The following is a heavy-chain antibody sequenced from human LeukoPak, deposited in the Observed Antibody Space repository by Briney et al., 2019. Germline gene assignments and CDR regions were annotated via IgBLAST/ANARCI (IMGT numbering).Heavy chain of an antibody. D-gene: IGHD6-19*01. J-gene: IGHJ4*02. CDR2: FYPEDGET. Sequence: ATVTVSCTVSGYTLTELSMQWGRQAPGKGVEWMGGFYPEDGETIYAQKFQGRVTMTEATSTDTAYMELSSLRSEDTAVYYCATPYSSGWYVYYFDYWGQGTLVTVSS. CDR1: GYTLTELS. V-gene: IGHV1-24*01. CDR3: ATPYSSGWYVYYFDY.